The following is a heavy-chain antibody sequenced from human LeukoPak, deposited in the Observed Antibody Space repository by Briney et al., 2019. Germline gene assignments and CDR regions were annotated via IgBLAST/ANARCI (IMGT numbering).Heavy chain of an antibody. J-gene: IGHJ6*03. CDR1: GYSISSGYY. Sequence: SETLSLTCTVSGYSISSGYYWGWIRQPPGKGLEWIGSIYHSGRTFYNPSLKSRVTISVDTSKNQFSLKLTSVTAADTAVYYCARGPSHNYYYYYYMDVRGKGTTVTISS. V-gene: IGHV4-38-2*02. CDR2: IYHSGRT. CDR3: ARGPSHNYYYYYYMDV.